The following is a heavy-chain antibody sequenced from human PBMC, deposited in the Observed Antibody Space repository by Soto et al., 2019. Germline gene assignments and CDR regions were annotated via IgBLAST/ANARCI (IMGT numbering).Heavy chain of an antibody. J-gene: IGHJ6*03. Sequence: PSETLSLTCTVTGDSISSRSYYWGWIRQPPGKGLEWIGSIYYSGSTYNNPSLRSRVSMSIDTSKDQFSLKLKSVTAADTALYFCARQRTSVVTQAYFDVWGTGSPVTVSS. CDR1: GDSISSRSYY. D-gene: IGHD2-21*02. V-gene: IGHV4-39*01. CDR3: ARQRTSVVTQAYFDV. CDR2: IYYSGST.